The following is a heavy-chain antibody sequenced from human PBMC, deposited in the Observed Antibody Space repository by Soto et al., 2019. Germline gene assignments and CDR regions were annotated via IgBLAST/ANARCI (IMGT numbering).Heavy chain of an antibody. D-gene: IGHD6-19*01. CDR2: ISSSSSYI. V-gene: IGHV3-21*01. Sequence: GGSLRLSCAASGFTFSNYSMNWVRQAPGKGLEWVSSISSSSSYIYYADSVKGRFTISRDNAKNSLYLQMNSLRAEDTAVYYCARAQGAGPAVAGPRVIGYWGQGTLVTVSS. J-gene: IGHJ4*02. CDR1: GFTFSNYS. CDR3: ARAQGAGPAVAGPRVIGY.